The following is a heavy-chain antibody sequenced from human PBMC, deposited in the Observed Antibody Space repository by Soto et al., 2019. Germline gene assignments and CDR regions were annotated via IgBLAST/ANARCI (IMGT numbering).Heavy chain of an antibody. Sequence: PGGSLRLSCAASGFTFSSYRMHWVRQAPGKGLEWVAVISYDGSNKYYADSVKGRFTISRDNSKNTLYLQMNSLRAEDTAVYYCAKDLVRVVPAANRYYYYYGMDVWGQGTTVTVSS. D-gene: IGHD2-2*01. CDR1: GFTFSSYR. V-gene: IGHV3-30*18. J-gene: IGHJ6*02. CDR2: ISYDGSNK. CDR3: AKDLVRVVPAANRYYYYYGMDV.